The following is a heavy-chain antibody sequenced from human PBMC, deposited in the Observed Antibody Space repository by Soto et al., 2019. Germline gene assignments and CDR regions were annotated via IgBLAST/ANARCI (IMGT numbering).Heavy chain of an antibody. CDR2: ISSSSSYI. CDR3: ARDGGEGGRWLRINAFDI. V-gene: IGHV3-21*01. D-gene: IGHD5-12*01. J-gene: IGHJ3*02. Sequence: EVQLVESGGGLVKPGGSLRLSCAASGFTFSSYSMNWVRQAPGKGLEWVSSISSSSSYIYYADSVKGRFTISRDNAKNSLYLQMNSLRAEDTAVYYCARDGGEGGRWLRINAFDIWGQGTMVTVSS. CDR1: GFTFSSYS.